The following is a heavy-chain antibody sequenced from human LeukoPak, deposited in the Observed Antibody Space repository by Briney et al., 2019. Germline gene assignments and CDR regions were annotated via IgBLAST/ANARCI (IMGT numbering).Heavy chain of an antibody. V-gene: IGHV1-69*06. CDR3: ARGGMAAAGTSVDY. Sequence: SVKVSCKASGGTFSSYAISWVRQAPGQGLEWMGGIIPIFGTANYAQMFQGRVTITADKSTSTAYMELSSLRSEDTAVYYCARGGMAAAGTSVDYWGQGTLVTVSS. J-gene: IGHJ4*02. D-gene: IGHD6-13*01. CDR2: IIPIFGTA. CDR1: GGTFSSYA.